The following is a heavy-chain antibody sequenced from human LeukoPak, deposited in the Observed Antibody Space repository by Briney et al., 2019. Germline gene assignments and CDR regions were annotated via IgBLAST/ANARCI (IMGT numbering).Heavy chain of an antibody. D-gene: IGHD2-15*01. CDR2: IYNIGRA. V-gene: IGHV4-59*01. J-gene: IGHJ6*03. CDR3: ARASKDEVVAPRTFFGYYYMDV. CDR1: GGSTSSNS. Sequence: PSETLSLTCTVAGGSTSSNSRSWIRQPPGKGLEWIAYIYNIGRASYNPSLKSRFTISLDTSKKQFSLKLSSVTAADTAVYYCARASKDEVVAPRTFFGYYYMDVWGKGTTVTVSS.